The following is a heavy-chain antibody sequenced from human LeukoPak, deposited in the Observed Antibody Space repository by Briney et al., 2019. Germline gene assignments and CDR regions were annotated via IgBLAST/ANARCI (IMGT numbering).Heavy chain of an antibody. V-gene: IGHV4-61*05. CDR2: IYYSGST. J-gene: IGHJ5*02. D-gene: IGHD3-10*01. CDR3: ARMYYYGSGSYWRSSWFDP. CDR1: GGSLSSSSYY. Sequence: SETLSLTCTVSGGSLSSSSYYWGWIRQPPGKGLEWIGYIYYSGSTNYNPSLKSRVTISVDTSKNQFSLKLSSVTAADTAVYYCARMYYYGSGSYWRSSWFDPWGQGTLVTVSS.